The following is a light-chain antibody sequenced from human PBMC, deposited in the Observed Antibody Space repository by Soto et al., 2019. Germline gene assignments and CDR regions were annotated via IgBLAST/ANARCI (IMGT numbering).Light chain of an antibody. CDR2: GAS. J-gene: IGKJ1*01. CDR3: QQYGSPWT. V-gene: IGKV3-20*01. Sequence: EIVLTQSPGTLSLSPGERATLSCRASQSVSSSYLAWYQQKPGQAPRLLIYGASSRATGIPDRFSGSGSGTEFSLTISRLEPEDFAVYYCQQYGSPWTFGQGTKVEIK. CDR1: QSVSSSY.